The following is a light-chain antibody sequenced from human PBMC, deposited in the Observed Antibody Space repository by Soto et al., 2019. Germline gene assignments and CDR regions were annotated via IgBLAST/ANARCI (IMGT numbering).Light chain of an antibody. CDR3: QLYKNWPPLT. CDR1: QRGSSN. CDR2: GAF. Sequence: EIVMTQSPATLSLSPGERATLSCRASQRGSSNLAWYQQKPCQAPMLLIYGAFTRATGIPARFSGSGSGIEVTLTISRLQSEDFAVYYCQLYKNWPPLTFGGGTKVEL. J-gene: IGKJ4*01. V-gene: IGKV3-15*01.